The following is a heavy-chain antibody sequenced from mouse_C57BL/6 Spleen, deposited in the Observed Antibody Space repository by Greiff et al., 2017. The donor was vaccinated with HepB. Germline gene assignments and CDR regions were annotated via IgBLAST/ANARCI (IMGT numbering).Heavy chain of an antibody. Sequence: EVQLVESGGGLVKPGGSLKLSCAASGFTFSSYTMSWVRQTPEKRLEWVATISGGGGNTYYPDSVKGRFTISRDNAKNTLYLQMSSLRSEDTALYYCARRGITTNFDYWGQGTTLTVSS. J-gene: IGHJ2*01. CDR2: ISGGGGNT. V-gene: IGHV5-9*01. D-gene: IGHD2-4*01. CDR1: GFTFSSYT. CDR3: ARRGITTNFDY.